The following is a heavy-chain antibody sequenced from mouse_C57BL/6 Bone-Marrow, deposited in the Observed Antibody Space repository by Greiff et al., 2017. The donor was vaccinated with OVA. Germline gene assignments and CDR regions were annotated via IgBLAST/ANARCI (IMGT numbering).Heavy chain of an antibody. D-gene: IGHD3-1*01. CDR3: ASGPTEGYFDV. Sequence: VQLQQSGPELVKPGASVKISCKASGYTFTDYYMNWVKQSHGKSLEWIGDINPNNGGTSYNQKFKGKATLTVDKSSSTAYMELRSLTSEDSAVYYCASGPTEGYFDVWGTGTTVTVSS. CDR2: INPNNGGT. V-gene: IGHV1-26*01. CDR1: GYTFTDYY. J-gene: IGHJ1*03.